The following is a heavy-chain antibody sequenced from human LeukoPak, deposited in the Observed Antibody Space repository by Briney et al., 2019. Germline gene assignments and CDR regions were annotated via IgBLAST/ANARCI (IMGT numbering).Heavy chain of an antibody. D-gene: IGHD3-3*01. CDR3: ARVTISGAFWYFDL. J-gene: IGHJ2*01. CDR1: GGSISTYY. Sequence: SETLSLTCTVSGGSISTYYWNWIRQPSPKGLEWIGYIYYSGSTNYNPSLKSRVTISVDTSENQFSLKLSSVTAADTAVYYCARVTISGAFWYFDLWGRGTLVTVSS. V-gene: IGHV4-59*01. CDR2: IYYSGST.